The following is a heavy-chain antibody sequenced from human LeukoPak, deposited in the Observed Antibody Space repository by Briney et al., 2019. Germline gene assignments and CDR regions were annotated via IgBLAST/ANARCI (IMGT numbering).Heavy chain of an antibody. CDR2: IYYSGST. D-gene: IGHD2-21*02. CDR1: GGSISSYY. CDR3: ARGSPPSLAYCGGDCYFDY. V-gene: IGHV4-59*01. J-gene: IGHJ4*02. Sequence: SETLSLTCTVSGGSISSYYWSWIRQPPGKGLEWIGYIYYSGSTNYNPSLKSRVTISVDTSKNQFSLKLSSVTAADSAVYYCARGSPPSLAYCGGDCYFDYWGQGTLVTVSS.